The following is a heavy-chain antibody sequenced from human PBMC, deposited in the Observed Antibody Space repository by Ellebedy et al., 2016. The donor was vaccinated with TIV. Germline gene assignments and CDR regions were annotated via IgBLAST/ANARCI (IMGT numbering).Heavy chain of an antibody. J-gene: IGHJ4*02. CDR1: GGPFSGYY. V-gene: IGHV4-34*01. D-gene: IGHD3-22*01. Sequence: SETLSLTCAVYGGPFSGYYWNWIRQPPGKGLEWIGEINHSGSTNYNPSLKSRVTISVDTSKNQLSLKLTSVTAADTAVYYCARDRNKKYYFDIWGPGTLVTVSS. CDR2: INHSGST. CDR3: ARDRNKKYYFDI.